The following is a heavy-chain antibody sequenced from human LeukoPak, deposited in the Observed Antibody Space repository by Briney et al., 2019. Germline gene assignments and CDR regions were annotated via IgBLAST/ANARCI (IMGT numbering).Heavy chain of an antibody. D-gene: IGHD3-10*01. V-gene: IGHV3-64*01. Sequence: GGSLRLSCAASGFTFSSYAMHWVRQAPGKGLEYVSAISSNGGSTYYANSVKGRFTISRDNSKNTLYLQMNSLRAEDTAVYYCAKDSYGSGSYHYWGQGTLVTVSS. CDR2: ISSNGGST. CDR3: AKDSYGSGSYHY. J-gene: IGHJ4*02. CDR1: GFTFSSYA.